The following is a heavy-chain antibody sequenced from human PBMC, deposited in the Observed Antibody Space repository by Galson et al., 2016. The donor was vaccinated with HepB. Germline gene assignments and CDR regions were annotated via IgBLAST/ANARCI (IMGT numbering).Heavy chain of an antibody. V-gene: IGHV3-9*01. CDR1: GFTFDDYA. Sequence: SLRLSCAASGFTFDDYAMHWVRQAPGKGLEWVSGISWNSGGRDYADSVKGRSTISRDNAKNSLYLHMNSLRVEDTAMYFCAKDTTKGWGSEDYWGQGTLVTVSS. D-gene: IGHD3-16*01. J-gene: IGHJ4*02. CDR2: ISWNSGGR. CDR3: AKDTTKGWGSEDY.